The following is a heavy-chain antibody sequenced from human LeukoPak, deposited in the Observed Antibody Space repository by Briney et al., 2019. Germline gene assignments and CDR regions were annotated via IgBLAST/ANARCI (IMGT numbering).Heavy chain of an antibody. CDR1: GYTFTGYY. CDR3: ARGPPTIVVVITTGDFDS. J-gene: IGHJ4*02. D-gene: IGHD3-22*01. V-gene: IGHV1-2*02. Sequence: GASVEVSCKASGYTFTGYYIHWVRQAPGQGLEWMGWINPNSGGTNYAQKFQGRVTMTRDTSISTAYMELRRLRSDDRAVYYCARGPPTIVVVITTGDFDSWGQGTLVTVSS. CDR2: INPNSGGT.